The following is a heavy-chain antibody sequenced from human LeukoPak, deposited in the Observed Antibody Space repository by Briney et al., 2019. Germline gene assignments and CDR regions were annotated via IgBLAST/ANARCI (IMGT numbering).Heavy chain of an antibody. D-gene: IGHD2-15*01. CDR3: ARVMRCSGGSCYDY. CDR1: GGSLSGYY. CDR2: IYSSGGT. J-gene: IGHJ4*02. Sequence: SETLSLTCTVSGGSLSGYYWSWIRRPPGKGLEWIGYIYSSGGTSYNPSLESRVTISVDTSKNQFSLKLSSVTAADTAVYYCARVMRCSGGSCYDYWGQGTLVTVSS. V-gene: IGHV4-59*12.